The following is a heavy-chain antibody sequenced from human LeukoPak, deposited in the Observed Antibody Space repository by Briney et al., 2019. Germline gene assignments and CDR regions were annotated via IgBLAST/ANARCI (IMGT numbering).Heavy chain of an antibody. Sequence: VASVKVSCKASGYTFTSYYMHWVRQAPGQGLEWMGIINPSGGSTSYAQKFQGRVTMTRDTSTSTVYMELSSLRSEDTAVYYCARDSRDYDYVWGSYPLRGGSTHFDYWGQGTLVTVSS. CDR2: INPSGGST. J-gene: IGHJ4*02. CDR1: GYTFTSYY. D-gene: IGHD3-16*02. CDR3: ARDSRDYDYVWGSYPLRGGSTHFDY. V-gene: IGHV1-46*01.